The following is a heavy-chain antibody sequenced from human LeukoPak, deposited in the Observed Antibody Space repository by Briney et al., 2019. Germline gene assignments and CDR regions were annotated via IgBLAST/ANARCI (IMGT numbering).Heavy chain of an antibody. CDR3: ARGGIYCSGGSCYDPLDY. Sequence: PGGSLRLSCAASGFTFSSYWMSWVRQAPGKGLEWVANIKQDGSEKYYVDSVKGRFTISRDNAKNSLYLQMNSLRAEDTAVYYCARGGIYCSGGSCYDPLDYWGQGTLVTVSS. V-gene: IGHV3-7*01. CDR2: IKQDGSEK. D-gene: IGHD2-15*01. J-gene: IGHJ4*02. CDR1: GFTFSSYW.